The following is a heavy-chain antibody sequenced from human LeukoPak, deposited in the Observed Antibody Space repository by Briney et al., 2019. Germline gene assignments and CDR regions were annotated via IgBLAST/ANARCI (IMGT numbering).Heavy chain of an antibody. D-gene: IGHD4-11*01. CDR3: ARVTTRGCYFDY. J-gene: IGHJ4*02. CDR1: GFGFSDSY. CDR2: ISGSGSDI. Sequence: PGGSLRLSCVVSGFGFSDSYMTWIRQTPGKGLEWLAYISGSGSDICYADSVKGRFTISRDNAKNSLYLQMNSLRAEDTAVYYCARVTTRGCYFDYWGQGTLVTVSS. V-gene: IGHV3-11*04.